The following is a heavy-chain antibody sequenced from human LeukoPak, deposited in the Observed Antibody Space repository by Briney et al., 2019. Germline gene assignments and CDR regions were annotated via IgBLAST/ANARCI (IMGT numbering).Heavy chain of an antibody. CDR3: ARFPGLRLGELSFDC. D-gene: IGHD3-16*02. CDR2: ISAYNGNT. Sequence: ASVKVSCKASVYTFASYGIRWVQQAPGQGLEWMGWISAYNGNTNYAQKLQGRVTMTTATSTSTAYMELRSLRSDDTAVYYCARFPGLRLGELSFDCWGQGTLVTVSS. J-gene: IGHJ5*01. CDR1: VYTFASYG. V-gene: IGHV1-18*01.